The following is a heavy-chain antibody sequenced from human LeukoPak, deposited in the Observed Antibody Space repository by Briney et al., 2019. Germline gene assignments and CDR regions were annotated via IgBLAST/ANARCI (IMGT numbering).Heavy chain of an antibody. J-gene: IGHJ4*02. V-gene: IGHV4-39*07. CDR1: GGSISSSSYY. CDR2: IYYSGST. CDR3: ARTHRYCSSTSCYRYFDY. Sequence: PSETLSLTCTVSGGSISSSSYYWGWIRQPPGKGLEWIGSIYYSGSTYYNPSLKSRVTISVDTSKNQFSLKLSSVTAADTAVYYCARTHRYCSSTSCYRYFDYWGQGTLVTVSS. D-gene: IGHD2-2*01.